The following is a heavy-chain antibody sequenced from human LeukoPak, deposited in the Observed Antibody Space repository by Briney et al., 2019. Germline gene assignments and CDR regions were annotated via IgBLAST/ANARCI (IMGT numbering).Heavy chain of an antibody. V-gene: IGHV4-39*01. Sequence: SETLSLTCTVSGGSISNYYWGWIRQPPGKGLEWIGSFYYSGSTYYNPSLKSRVTISVDTSKNQFSLKLSSVTAADTAVYYCGRQGYYDSTHDYWGQGTLVTVSS. CDR2: FYYSGST. J-gene: IGHJ4*02. CDR1: GGSISNYY. D-gene: IGHD3-22*01. CDR3: GRQGYYDSTHDY.